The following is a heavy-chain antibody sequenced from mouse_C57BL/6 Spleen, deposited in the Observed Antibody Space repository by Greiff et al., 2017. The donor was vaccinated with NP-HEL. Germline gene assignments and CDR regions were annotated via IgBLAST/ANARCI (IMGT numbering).Heavy chain of an antibody. D-gene: IGHD2-3*01. CDR3: ARGLLPSWYFDV. Sequence: QVQLQQSGPELVKPGASVKISCKASGYAFSSSWMNWVKQRPGKGLEWIGRIYPGDGDTNYNGKFKGKATLTADKSSSTAYMQLSSLTSEDSAVYFCARGLLPSWYFDVWGTGTTVTVSS. J-gene: IGHJ1*03. CDR1: GYAFSSSW. CDR2: IYPGDGDT. V-gene: IGHV1-82*01.